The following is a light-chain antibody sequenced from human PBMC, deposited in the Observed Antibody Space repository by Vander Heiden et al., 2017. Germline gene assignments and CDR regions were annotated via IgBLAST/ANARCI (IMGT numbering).Light chain of an antibody. Sequence: SYVLTQPPSVSVAPGQTARVTCRGDHIESKNGHWYQQKPGLAPVLVVYDDSDRPSGIPERISGSNSGNTATLTISSVEAGDEADYYCQVWDNSSDRLIFGGGTKLTVL. J-gene: IGLJ2*01. CDR3: QVWDNSSDRLI. CDR1: HIESKN. CDR2: DDS. V-gene: IGLV3-21*02.